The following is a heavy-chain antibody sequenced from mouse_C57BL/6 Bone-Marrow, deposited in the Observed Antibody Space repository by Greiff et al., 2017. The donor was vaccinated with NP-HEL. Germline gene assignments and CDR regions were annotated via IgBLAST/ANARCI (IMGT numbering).Heavy chain of an antibody. D-gene: IGHD2-4*01. J-gene: IGHJ1*03. V-gene: IGHV1-55*01. CDR1: GYTFTSYW. Sequence: QVQLQQPGAELVKPGASVKMSCKASGYTFTSYWITWVKQRPGQGLEWIGDIYPGSGSTNYNEKFKSKATLTVDTSSSTAYMQLSSLTSEDSAVYYCARKRDYYDYAHWYFDVWGTGTTVTVSS. CDR3: ARKRDYYDYAHWYFDV. CDR2: IYPGSGST.